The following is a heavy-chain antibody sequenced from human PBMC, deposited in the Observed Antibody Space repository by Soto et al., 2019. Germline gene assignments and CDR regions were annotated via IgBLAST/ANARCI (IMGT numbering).Heavy chain of an antibody. CDR3: ARERRRTENWFDP. V-gene: IGHV1-3*01. D-gene: IGHD1-1*01. CDR2: INAGNGNT. Sequence: QVPLVQSGAEVKKPGASVKVSCKASGYTFTSYAMHWVRQAPGQRLEWMGWINAGNGNTKYSQKFQGRVTITRDTSASTAYMELSSLRSEDTAVYYCARERRRTENWFDPWGQGTLVTVSS. CDR1: GYTFTSYA. J-gene: IGHJ5*02.